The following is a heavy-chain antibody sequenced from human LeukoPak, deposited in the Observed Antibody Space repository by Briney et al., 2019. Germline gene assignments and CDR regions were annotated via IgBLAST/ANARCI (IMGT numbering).Heavy chain of an antibody. Sequence: ASVKVSCKASGGTFSNYAFSWVRQAPGQGLEWLGGISPIFGTTKYAQNFQGRVTITTDESTSTAYMELSSLRSEDTAVYYCAGNIAPRGVNYYYYYMDVWGKGTTVTVSS. CDR3: AGNIAPRGVNYYYYYMDV. J-gene: IGHJ6*03. CDR2: ISPIFGTT. V-gene: IGHV1-69*05. D-gene: IGHD6-6*01. CDR1: GGTFSNYA.